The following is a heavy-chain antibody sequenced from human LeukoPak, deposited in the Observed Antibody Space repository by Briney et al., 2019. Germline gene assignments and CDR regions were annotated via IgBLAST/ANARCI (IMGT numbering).Heavy chain of an antibody. V-gene: IGHV4-39*07. CDR1: GGSIRITSYY. D-gene: IGHD3-10*01. CDR2: IYFSGRT. J-gene: IGHJ4*02. Sequence: SETLSLTCTVSGGSIRITSYYWGWIRQSPGREPEWIGSIYFSGRTHYNPSLESRVMISVDTSNNQFSLRLNSVTAADTAVYYCARGGSYWDSWGQGTLVTVSS. CDR3: ARGGSYWDS.